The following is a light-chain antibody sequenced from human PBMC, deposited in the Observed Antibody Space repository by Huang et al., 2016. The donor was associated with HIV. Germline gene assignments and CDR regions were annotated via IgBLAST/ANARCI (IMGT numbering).Light chain of an antibody. J-gene: IGKJ2*01. V-gene: IGKV1-5*03. CDR3: QQYNRYSYT. Sequence: TITCRASQSISSWLAWYQQKPGKAPKVLIYKASSLESGVPSRFSGSGSGTEFTLTISSLQPDDFATYYCQQYNRYSYTFGQGTNLEIK. CDR1: QSISSW. CDR2: KAS.